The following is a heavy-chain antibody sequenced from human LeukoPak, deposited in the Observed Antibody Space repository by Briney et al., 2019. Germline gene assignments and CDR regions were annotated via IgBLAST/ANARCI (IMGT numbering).Heavy chain of an antibody. CDR1: GFTFSSYA. V-gene: IGHV3-23*01. D-gene: IGHD1-26*01. CDR2: ISGSGGST. J-gene: IGHJ4*02. Sequence: GGSLRLSCAASGFTFSSYAMSWVRQAPGKWLEWVSAISGSGGSTYYADSVKGRFTISRNNSKNTLYLQMNSLRAEDTAVYYCSKEAGGSYYAYYFDYWGQGTLVTVSS. CDR3: SKEAGGSYYAYYFDY.